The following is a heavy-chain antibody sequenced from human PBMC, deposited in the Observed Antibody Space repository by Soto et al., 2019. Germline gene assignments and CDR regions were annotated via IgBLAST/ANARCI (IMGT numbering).Heavy chain of an antibody. D-gene: IGHD2-15*01. J-gene: IGHJ6*02. Sequence: SETLSLTCTVSGGSISSSSYYWGWIRKPPGKGLEWIGSIYYSGSTYYNPSLRSRVTISVDTSKNQFSLKLSSVTAADTAVYYCARHLKCSGGSCYSDYYGMEVWGQGTTVTGS. CDR3: ARHLKCSGGSCYSDYYGMEV. V-gene: IGHV4-39*01. CDR2: IYYSGST. CDR1: GGSISSSSYY.